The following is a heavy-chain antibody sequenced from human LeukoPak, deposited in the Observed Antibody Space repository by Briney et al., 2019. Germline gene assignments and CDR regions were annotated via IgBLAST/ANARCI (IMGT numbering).Heavy chain of an antibody. CDR1: GGSINSNDYY. CDR3: ARNDYGDPYYYYGMDV. V-gene: IGHV4-39*07. J-gene: IGHJ6*02. Sequence: SETLSLTCTVSGGSINSNDYYWGWVRQPPGKGLEWIGEINHSGSTNYHPSLKSRVTISVDTSKNQFSLKLSSVTAADTAVYYCARNDYGDPYYYYGMDVWGQGTTVTVSS. D-gene: IGHD4/OR15-4a*01. CDR2: INHSGST.